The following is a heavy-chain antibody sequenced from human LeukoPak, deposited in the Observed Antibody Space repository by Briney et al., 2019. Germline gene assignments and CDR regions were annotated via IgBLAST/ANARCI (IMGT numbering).Heavy chain of an antibody. Sequence: PSETLSLTCTVSGGSISSGGYYWSWIRQHPGKGLEWIGYIYYSGNTYYNPYYNPSLKSRVTISVDTSKNQFSLKLSSVTAADTAVHYCASYGFGELFYGMDVWGQGTTVTVSS. CDR2: IYYSGNT. V-gene: IGHV4-31*03. D-gene: IGHD3-10*01. J-gene: IGHJ6*02. CDR1: GGSISSGGYY. CDR3: ASYGFGELFYGMDV.